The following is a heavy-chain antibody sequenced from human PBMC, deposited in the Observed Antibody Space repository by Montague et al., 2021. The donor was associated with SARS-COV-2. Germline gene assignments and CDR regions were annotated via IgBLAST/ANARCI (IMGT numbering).Heavy chain of an antibody. CDR3: ARVFPRWLQFDPYFDY. CDR2: IYYSGST. CDR1: GGSISSYY. V-gene: IGHV4-59*01. Sequence: SETLSLTCTLSGGSISSYYWSRIRQPPGKGLEWIGYIYYSGSTNYNPSLKSRVTISVDTSKNQFSLRLSSVTAADTAVYYCARVFPRWLQFDPYFDYWGQGTLVTVSS. J-gene: IGHJ4*02. D-gene: IGHD5-24*01.